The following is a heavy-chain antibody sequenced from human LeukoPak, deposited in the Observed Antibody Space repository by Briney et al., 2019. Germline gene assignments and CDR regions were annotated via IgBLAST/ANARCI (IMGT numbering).Heavy chain of an antibody. CDR3: ARTHYSGGGVLFDY. Sequence: PGGSLRLSCAASGFTFSSYAMSWVRQAPGKGLEWVSAVSGSGGSTYYADSVKGRFTISRDNAKNSLYLQMNSLRAEDTAVYYCARTHYSGGGVLFDYWGQGTLVTVSS. J-gene: IGHJ4*02. CDR1: GFTFSSYA. V-gene: IGHV3-23*01. D-gene: IGHD2-8*02. CDR2: VSGSGGST.